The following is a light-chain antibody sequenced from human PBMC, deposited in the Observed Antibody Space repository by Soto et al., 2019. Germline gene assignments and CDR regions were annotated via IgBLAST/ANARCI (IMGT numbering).Light chain of an antibody. V-gene: IGKV3-15*01. CDR2: GAT. CDR1: QSVSSN. CDR3: QQYNNWART. Sequence: EIVMTQSPATLSVSPGERATLSCRASQSVSSNLASNNKKPAQAPRLLIYGATTRATGIPARFSGSGSGREFTLTISSLQSEDFAVYYCQQYNNWARTFGQGTKVDIK. J-gene: IGKJ1*01.